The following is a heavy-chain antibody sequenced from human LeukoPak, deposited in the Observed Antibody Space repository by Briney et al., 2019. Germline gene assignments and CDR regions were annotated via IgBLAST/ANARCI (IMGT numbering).Heavy chain of an antibody. CDR2: INHSGST. Sequence: SENLSLTCAVYGGSFSGYYWSWIRQPPGKGLEWIGEINHSGSTNYNPSLKSRVTISVDTSKNQFSLKLSSVTAADTAVYYCASRTTVSPYYFDYWGQGTLVTVSS. D-gene: IGHD4-17*01. CDR1: GGSFSGYY. V-gene: IGHV4-34*01. CDR3: ASRTTVSPYYFDY. J-gene: IGHJ4*02.